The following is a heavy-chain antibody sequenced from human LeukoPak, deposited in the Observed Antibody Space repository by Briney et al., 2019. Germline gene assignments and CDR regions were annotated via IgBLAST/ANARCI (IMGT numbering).Heavy chain of an antibody. V-gene: IGHV4-61*02. CDR3: AKAHYCSGGSCYLGGWGNWFDP. CDR2: IYTSGST. Sequence: PSETLSLTCTVSGGSVSSGSYYWSWIRQPAGKGLEWIGRIYTSGSTNYNPSLKSRVTMSVDTSKNQFSLKLSSVTAADTAVYYCAKAHYCSGGSCYLGGWGNWFDPWGQGTLVTVSS. D-gene: IGHD2-15*01. J-gene: IGHJ5*02. CDR1: GGSVSSGSYY.